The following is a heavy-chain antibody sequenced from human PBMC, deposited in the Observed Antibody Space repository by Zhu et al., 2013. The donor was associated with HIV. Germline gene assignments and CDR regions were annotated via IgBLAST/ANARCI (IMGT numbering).Heavy chain of an antibody. Sequence: QVQLVQSGAEVKKPGASVKVSCKASGYTFTDYYMHWVRQAPGQGLEWMGWINPNSGGTNLAQKFKGRVTMTRDTSISTAYMELSRLRSDDTAVYYCAREYSIGYYYYMDVWGKGTTVTVSS. V-gene: IGHV1-2*02. CDR1: GYTFTDYY. CDR2: INPNSGGT. CDR3: AREYSIGYYYYMDV. J-gene: IGHJ6*03. D-gene: IGHD6-25*01.